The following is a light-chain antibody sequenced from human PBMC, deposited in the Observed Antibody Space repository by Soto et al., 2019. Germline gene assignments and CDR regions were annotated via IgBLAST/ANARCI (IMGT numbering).Light chain of an antibody. Sequence: EIVLTQSPGTLSLSPGERATLSCRASQSVSSSYLAWYQQIPGQAPRLLIYGASKRATGIPDRFSGSGSGTDFTLTISRMEPEDFAVYYCQQYGSSPPLTFGGGTKAEIK. CDR1: QSVSSSY. CDR3: QQYGSSPPLT. J-gene: IGKJ4*01. CDR2: GAS. V-gene: IGKV3-20*01.